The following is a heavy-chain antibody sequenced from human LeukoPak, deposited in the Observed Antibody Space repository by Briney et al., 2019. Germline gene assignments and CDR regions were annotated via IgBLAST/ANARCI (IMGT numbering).Heavy chain of an antibody. Sequence: PGGSLRLSCAASGFTFSSYAMGWVRQAPGKGLEWVSTVNESGGRTYYADSVKGRFAMSRDNSKNTLYLQMNSLRVEDTAIYYCAEEGRPNSGGGFFDYWGQGTRVTVSS. CDR2: VNESGGRT. D-gene: IGHD1-26*01. J-gene: IGHJ4*02. CDR1: GFTFSSYA. CDR3: AEEGRPNSGGGFFDY. V-gene: IGHV3-23*01.